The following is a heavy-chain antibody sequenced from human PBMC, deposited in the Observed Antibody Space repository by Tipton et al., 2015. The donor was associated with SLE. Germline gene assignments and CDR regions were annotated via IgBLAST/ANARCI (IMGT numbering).Heavy chain of an antibody. V-gene: IGHV4-59*01. D-gene: IGHD4-11*01. CDR1: GGSISSYY. CDR2: IYYSGST. CDR3: ARVGYSNSMDV. J-gene: IGHJ6*03. Sequence: GLVKPSETLSLTCTVSGGSISSYYWSWIRQPPGKGLEWIGYIYYSGSTNYNPSLKSRVTTSVDTSKNQFSLKLSSVTAADTAVYYCARVGYSNSMDVWGKGTTVTVSS.